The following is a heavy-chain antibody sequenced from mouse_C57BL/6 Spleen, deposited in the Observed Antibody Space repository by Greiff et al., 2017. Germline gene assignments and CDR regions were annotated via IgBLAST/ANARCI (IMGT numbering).Heavy chain of an antibody. CDR1: GYTFNSYW. V-gene: IGHV1-52*01. CDR2: IDPTDSET. D-gene: IGHD3-2*02. Sequence: QVQLQQPGAELVKPGSSVKLSCKASGYTFNSYWMHWVKQRPIQGLEWIGNIDPTDSETHYNQKFKDKATLTVDKSSSTAYMQLSSLTSDDSAVYYCARGGSSGYYYFDYWGPGTTLTVSS. CDR3: ARGGSSGYYYFDY. J-gene: IGHJ2*01.